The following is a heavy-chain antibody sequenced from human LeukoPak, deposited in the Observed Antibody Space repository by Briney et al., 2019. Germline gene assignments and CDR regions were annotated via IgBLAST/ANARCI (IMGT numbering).Heavy chain of an antibody. V-gene: IGHV3-23*01. D-gene: IGHD5-18*01. Sequence: GGSLRLSCAASGFTFSSYAMSWVRQAPGKGLEWVSVISGNGGRTYYADSVKGRFTISRDNSKNTLYLQMNSLRAEDTAVYYCAKVRDLDTVLGRLDNWGQGTLVTVSS. CDR3: AKVRDLDTVLGRLDN. J-gene: IGHJ4*02. CDR2: ISGNGGRT. CDR1: GFTFSSYA.